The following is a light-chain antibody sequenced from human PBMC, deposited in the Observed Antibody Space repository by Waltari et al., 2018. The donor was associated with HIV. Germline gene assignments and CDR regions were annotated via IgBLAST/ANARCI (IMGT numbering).Light chain of an antibody. J-gene: IGKJ4*01. CDR3: QQYFTAPLT. CDR1: QRVFYTFNNKNY. CDR2: WAS. Sequence: DIVMTQSPESLAVSLGERATINCKSSQRVFYTFNNKNYLAWYQHKSGQPPKLLIYWASNRESGVSDRFSGSGSGADFTLTINSLQAEDVAVYYCQQYFTAPLTFGGGTKVEIK. V-gene: IGKV4-1*01.